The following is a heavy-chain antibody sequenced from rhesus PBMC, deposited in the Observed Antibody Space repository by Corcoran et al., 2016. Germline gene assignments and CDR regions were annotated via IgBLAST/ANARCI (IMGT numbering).Heavy chain of an antibody. CDR2: INGTSGST. J-gene: IGHJ6*01. D-gene: IGHD2-39*01. V-gene: IGHV4-80*01. CDR3: AKGSILYGLDS. CDR1: GASISSYW. Sequence: QVQLQESGPGLVKPSETLSLTCTVSGASISSYWWSWIRQPPGKGLEWIGEINGTSGSTNSNPSLKSRVTISRDTAKIQFSLKLSSVTAADTAVYYCAKGSILYGLDSWGQGVVVTVSS.